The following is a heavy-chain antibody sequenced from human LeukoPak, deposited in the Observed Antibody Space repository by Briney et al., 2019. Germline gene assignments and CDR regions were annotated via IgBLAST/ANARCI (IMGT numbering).Heavy chain of an antibody. D-gene: IGHD1-26*01. J-gene: IGHJ4*02. CDR2: ISSSGSTI. Sequence: QSGGSLRLSCAASGFTFSSYWMHWVRQAPGKGLEWVSYISSSGSTIYYADSVKGRFTISRDNAKNSLYLQMNSLRAEDTAVYYCARDLYSGSYSDYWGQGTLVTVSS. CDR1: GFTFSSYW. CDR3: ARDLYSGSYSDY. V-gene: IGHV3-48*04.